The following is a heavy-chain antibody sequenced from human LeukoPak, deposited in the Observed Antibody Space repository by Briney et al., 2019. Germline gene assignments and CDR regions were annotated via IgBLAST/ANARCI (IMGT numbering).Heavy chain of an antibody. J-gene: IGHJ4*02. D-gene: IGHD6-19*01. CDR2: INWNGGST. CDR3: ARVGAVAGTEDY. Sequence: PGWSLRLSCAASGFTFDDYGMSWLRQAPGKGLEWVSGINWNGGSTGYADSVKGRFTISRDTAKNSLYLQMNSLRAEDTALYYCARVGAVAGTEDYWGQGTLVTVSS. CDR1: GFTFDDYG. V-gene: IGHV3-20*04.